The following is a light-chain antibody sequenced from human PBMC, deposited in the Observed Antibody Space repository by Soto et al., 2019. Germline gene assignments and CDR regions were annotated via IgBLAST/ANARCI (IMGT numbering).Light chain of an antibody. V-gene: IGKV1-5*03. Sequence: DIQMTQSPSTLSASVGDRVTITCRASQSVGSWLAWYQQKPGKAPKLLIYKSSSLESGVPSRFSGSESWTEFTPTISNLQPDDFAAYYCQQYHKFWTFGQGTKVEIK. CDR1: QSVGSW. CDR3: QQYHKFWT. J-gene: IGKJ1*01. CDR2: KSS.